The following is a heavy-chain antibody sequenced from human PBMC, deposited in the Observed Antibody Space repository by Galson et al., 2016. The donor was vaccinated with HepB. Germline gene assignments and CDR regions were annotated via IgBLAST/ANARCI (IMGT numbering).Heavy chain of an antibody. CDR1: GFTFSSYG. D-gene: IGHD3-16*01. J-gene: IGHJ4*02. CDR3: AKEVALGPFDY. Sequence: SLRLSCAASGFTFSSYGMHWVRQAPDKGLEWVAVISYDGSNKYYADSVKGRFTISRDNSKNTLYVQMNSLRPEDTAVYYCAKEVALGPFDYWGQGTLVTVSS. V-gene: IGHV3-30*18. CDR2: ISYDGSNK.